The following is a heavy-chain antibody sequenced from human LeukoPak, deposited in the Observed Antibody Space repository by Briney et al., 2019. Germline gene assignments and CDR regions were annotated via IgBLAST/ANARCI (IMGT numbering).Heavy chain of an antibody. J-gene: IGHJ4*02. Sequence: KPSETLSLTCTVSGGSISSYYWSWIRQPPGKGLEWVGYIYYSGNTNYNPSLKSRVTISVDTSKNLFSLKLSSVTAADTAVYYCARVDYYDNSGYFLFDYWGQGTLVTVSS. CDR3: ARVDYYDNSGYFLFDY. D-gene: IGHD3-22*01. CDR1: GGSISSYY. V-gene: IGHV4-59*01. CDR2: IYYSGNT.